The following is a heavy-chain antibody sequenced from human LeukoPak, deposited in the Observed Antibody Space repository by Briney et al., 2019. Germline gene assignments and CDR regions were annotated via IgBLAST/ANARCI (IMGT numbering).Heavy chain of an antibody. J-gene: IGHJ4*02. CDR3: TRDGQRTGENLDY. CDR1: GFMFSTYA. CDR2: ISYDRSTK. V-gene: IGHV3-30*04. Sequence: GGPLRLSCGASGFMFSTYAMHWVRQAPGKGLEWVAVISYDRSTKNYADSVKGRFTISRDISKNTLYLQMNSLRLEDTAVYYCTRDGQRTGENLDYWGQGTLVTVSS. D-gene: IGHD6-25*01.